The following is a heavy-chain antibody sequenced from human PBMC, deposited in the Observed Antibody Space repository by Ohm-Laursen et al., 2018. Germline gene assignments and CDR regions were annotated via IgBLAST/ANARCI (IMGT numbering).Heavy chain of an antibody. V-gene: IGHV1-2*02. CDR1: GYTFTGYY. J-gene: IGHJ4*02. D-gene: IGHD5-24*01. Sequence: GASVKVSCKASGYTFTGYYMHWVRQAPGQGLEWMGWINPNSGGTNYAQKFQGRVTMTRDTSISTAYMELSRLRSDDTAVYYCARRGRDGYNYLSGAEYYFDYWGQGTLVTVSS. CDR2: INPNSGGT. CDR3: ARRGRDGYNYLSGAEYYFDY.